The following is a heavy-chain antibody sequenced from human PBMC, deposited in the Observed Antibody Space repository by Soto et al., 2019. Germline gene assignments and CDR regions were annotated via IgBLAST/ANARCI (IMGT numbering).Heavy chain of an antibody. CDR1: GGTFSSYA. CDR3: ARVREIERFLEWLPYYYGMDV. V-gene: IGHV1-69*13. CDR2: IIPIFGTA. D-gene: IGHD3-3*01. Sequence: GASVKVSCKASGGTFSSYAISWVRQAPGQGLEWMGGIIPIFGTANYAQKFQGRVTITADESTSTAYMELSSLRSEDTAVYYCARVREIERFLEWLPYYYGMDVWGQGTTVTVSS. J-gene: IGHJ6*02.